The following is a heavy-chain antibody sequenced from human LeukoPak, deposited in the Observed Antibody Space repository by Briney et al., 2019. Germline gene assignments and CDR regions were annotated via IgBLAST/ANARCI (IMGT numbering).Heavy chain of an antibody. CDR3: ARGPITTYYYDSSGYRY. D-gene: IGHD3-22*01. CDR1: GVSIRSTSYY. V-gene: IGHV4-39*07. J-gene: IGHJ4*02. Sequence: SETLSLTCTVSGVSIRSTSYYWGWIRQPPGKGLEWIGEINHSGSTNYNPSLKSRVTISVDTSKNQFSLKLSSVTAADTAVYYCARGPITTYYYDSSGYRYWGQGTLVTVSS. CDR2: INHSGST.